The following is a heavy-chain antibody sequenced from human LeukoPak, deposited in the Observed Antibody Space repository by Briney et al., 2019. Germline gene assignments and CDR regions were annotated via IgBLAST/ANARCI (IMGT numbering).Heavy chain of an antibody. V-gene: IGHV3-30*04. CDR2: ISYDGSNK. CDR3: ARAAVRGVILGGFDY. CDR1: GFTFSSYA. D-gene: IGHD3-10*01. Sequence: GGSLRLSCAASGFTFSSYAMHWVRQAPGKGLEWVAVISYDGSNKYYADSVKGRFTISRDNPKNTLYLQMNSLRAEDTAVYYCARAAVRGVILGGFDYWGQGTLVTVSS. J-gene: IGHJ4*02.